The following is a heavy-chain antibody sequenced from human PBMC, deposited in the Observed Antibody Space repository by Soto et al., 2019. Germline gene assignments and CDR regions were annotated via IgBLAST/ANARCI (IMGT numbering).Heavy chain of an antibody. Sequence: ETLSLTCTVSGGSISSSSYYWGWIRQPPGKGLEWIGSIYYSGSTYYNPSLKSRVTISVDTSKNQFSLKLSSVTAANTAVYYCARLQIAVDAFDIWGQGTMVTVSS. CDR2: IYYSGST. V-gene: IGHV4-39*01. CDR1: GGSISSSSYY. D-gene: IGHD6-19*01. CDR3: ARLQIAVDAFDI. J-gene: IGHJ3*02.